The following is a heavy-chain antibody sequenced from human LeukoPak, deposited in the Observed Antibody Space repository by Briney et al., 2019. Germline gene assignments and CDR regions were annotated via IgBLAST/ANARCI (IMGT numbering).Heavy chain of an antibody. CDR2: IYWDDDK. V-gene: IGHV2-5*02. CDR1: GFSLSTRGVA. J-gene: IGHJ4*02. D-gene: IGHD4-11*01. Sequence: SAPTLVIPTQTLTLTFTFSGFSLSTRGVAVGWIRQPPGKALEWLALIYWDDDKRYLPSLKSRPTITKDTSKTQVVLTMTNMDPVDTATYYCAHYDYSNIDYWGQGTLVTVSS. CDR3: AHYDYSNIDY.